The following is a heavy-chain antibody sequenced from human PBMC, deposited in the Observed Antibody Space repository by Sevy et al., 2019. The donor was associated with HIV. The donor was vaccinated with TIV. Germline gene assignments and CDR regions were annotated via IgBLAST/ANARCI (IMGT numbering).Heavy chain of an antibody. V-gene: IGHV1-69*13. CDR3: ATSPNAHYFFDP. CDR1: GGTFSSYA. CDR2: IIPIFGTA. J-gene: IGHJ5*02. Sequence: ASVKVSCKASGGTFSSYAISWVRQAPGQGLEWMGGIIPIFGTANYAQKFQGRVTITADESTSTAYMELSSLRSEDTAVYYCATSPNAHYFFDPWGQGTLVTVSS. D-gene: IGHD1-26*01.